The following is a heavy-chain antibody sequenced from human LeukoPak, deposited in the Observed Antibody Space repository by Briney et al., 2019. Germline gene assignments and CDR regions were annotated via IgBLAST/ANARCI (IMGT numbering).Heavy chain of an antibody. CDR3: ARDLDTAMVSPFVY. D-gene: IGHD5-18*01. Sequence: GGSLRLSCAASGFTFSSYWMSWVRQAPGKGLEWVSYISSSGSTIYYADSVKGRFTISRDNAKNSLYLQMSSLRAEDTAVYYCARDLDTAMVSPFVYWGQGTLSPSPQ. CDR2: ISSSGSTI. V-gene: IGHV3-48*04. J-gene: IGHJ4*02. CDR1: GFTFSSYW.